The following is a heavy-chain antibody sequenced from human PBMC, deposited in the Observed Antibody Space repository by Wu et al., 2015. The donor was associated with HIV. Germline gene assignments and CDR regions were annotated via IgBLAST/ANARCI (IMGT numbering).Heavy chain of an antibody. CDR3: ATGQQLAPGAPKDYYYYMDV. CDR2: INDKGLT. J-gene: IGHJ6*03. D-gene: IGHD6-13*01. CDR1: GDTFNTYG. V-gene: IGHV1-18*01. Sequence: VQSGAELKKPGASMTVSCKTSGDTFNTYGFTWVRQAPGQGLEWMGWINDKGLTNYAQKFQGRVTMTTDTSTNTAYLQLTSLTSDDTAVYYCATGQQLAPGAPKDYYYYMDVWGKGTTVTVSS.